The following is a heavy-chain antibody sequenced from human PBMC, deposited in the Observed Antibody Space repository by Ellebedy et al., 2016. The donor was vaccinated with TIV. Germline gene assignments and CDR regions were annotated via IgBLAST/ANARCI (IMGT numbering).Heavy chain of an antibody. CDR2: IGSTGDT. V-gene: IGHV3-13*01. Sequence: GGSLRLSXAASGFTFSNYDMHWVRQASGKGLEWVSRIGSTGDTEYSASVKGRFTISREDAKNSLYLQMNNLRGEDTAVYFCARELSFSSVSHYSRLKDGLDVWGQGTTVNVSS. CDR1: GFTFSNYD. D-gene: IGHD3-10*01. J-gene: IGHJ6*02. CDR3: ARELSFSSVSHYSRLKDGLDV.